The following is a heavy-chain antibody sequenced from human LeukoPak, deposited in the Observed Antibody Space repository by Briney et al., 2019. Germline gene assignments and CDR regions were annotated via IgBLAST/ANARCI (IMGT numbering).Heavy chain of an antibody. Sequence: GGSLRLSCAASGFTFSSYSMNWIRQAPGKGLEWVSSISSSTSYIYYADSVKGRFTISKDNAKNSLYPQMNSLRAEDTAVYYCARAGGSTVSHSDYWGQGTLVTVSS. CDR1: GFTFSSYS. D-gene: IGHD4-17*01. CDR2: ISSSTSYI. CDR3: ARAGGSTVSHSDY. V-gene: IGHV3-21*01. J-gene: IGHJ4*02.